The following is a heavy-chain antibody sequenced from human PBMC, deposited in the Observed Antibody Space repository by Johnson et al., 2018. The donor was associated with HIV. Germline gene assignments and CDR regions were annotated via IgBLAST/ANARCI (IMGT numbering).Heavy chain of an antibody. V-gene: IGHV3-30*03. CDR1: GFTFSSYA. D-gene: IGHD1-26*01. J-gene: IGHJ3*02. CDR2: ISSDGSNK. CDR3: AREGAWEVRPGAFDI. Sequence: QVQLVESGGGLVQPGGSLRLSCAASGFTFSSYAMSWVCQAPGQGLEWVAAISSDGSNKYYADSVKGRFTISRDNSKNTLNLQMNSLRAEDTAVYHCAREGAWEVRPGAFDIWGQGTTVTVSS.